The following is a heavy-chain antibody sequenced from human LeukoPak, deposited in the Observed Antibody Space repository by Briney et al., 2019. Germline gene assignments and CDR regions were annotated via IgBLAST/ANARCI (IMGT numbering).Heavy chain of an antibody. CDR1: GFTFSSYA. V-gene: IGHV3-48*01. D-gene: IGHD6-19*01. Sequence: GGSLRLSCAASGFTFSSYAMSWVRQAPGKGLEWISYISSGSGTTYYADSVKGRFSISRDDAKSSLYLQVNSLRVEDTAVYYCARVASAWADGYWGQGALVTVSS. CDR3: ARVASAWADGY. CDR2: ISSGSGTT. J-gene: IGHJ4*02.